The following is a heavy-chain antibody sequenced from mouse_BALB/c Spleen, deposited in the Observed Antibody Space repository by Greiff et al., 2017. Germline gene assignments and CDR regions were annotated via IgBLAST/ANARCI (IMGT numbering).Heavy chain of an antibody. CDR3: ARFLYDYAFAY. CDR2: INPSSGYT. Sequence: VQLQESGAELARPGASVKMSCKASGYTFTSYTMHWVKQRPGQGLEWIGYINPSSGYTNYNQKFKDKATLTADKSSSTAYMQLSSLTSEDSAVYYCARFLYDYAFAYWGQGTLVTVSA. CDR1: GYTFTSYT. D-gene: IGHD2-4*01. J-gene: IGHJ3*01. V-gene: IGHV1-4*01.